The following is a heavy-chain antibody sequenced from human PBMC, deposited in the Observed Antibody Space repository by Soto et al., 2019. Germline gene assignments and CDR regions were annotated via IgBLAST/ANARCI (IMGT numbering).Heavy chain of an antibody. CDR3: ARGGLQHALDV. CDR2: VNNDGTDT. Sequence: EVQLVESGGGLVQPGWSLRLSCAASGFTFSNYWMYWDRQAPGKGLVWVSRVNNDGTDTTHADSVKGRFTISRDNAENTLYLQISSLRAEDMAVYYCARGGLQHALDVWGQGSTVTVSS. D-gene: IGHD6-13*01. J-gene: IGHJ6*02. V-gene: IGHV3-74*03. CDR1: GFTFSNYW.